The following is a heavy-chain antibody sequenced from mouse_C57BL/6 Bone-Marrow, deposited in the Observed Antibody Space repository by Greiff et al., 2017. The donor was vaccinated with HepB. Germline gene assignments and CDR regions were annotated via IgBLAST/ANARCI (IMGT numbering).Heavy chain of an antibody. Sequence: QVQLKQSGPELVKPGASVKISCKASGYAFSSSWMNWVKQRPGKGLEWIGRIYPGDGDTNYNGKFKGKATLTADKSSSTAYMQLSSLTSEDSAVYFCARGYDYDYYAKDYWGQGTSVTVAS. D-gene: IGHD2-4*01. CDR1: GYAFSSSW. CDR2: IYPGDGDT. J-gene: IGHJ4*01. CDR3: ARGYDYDYYAKDY. V-gene: IGHV1-82*01.